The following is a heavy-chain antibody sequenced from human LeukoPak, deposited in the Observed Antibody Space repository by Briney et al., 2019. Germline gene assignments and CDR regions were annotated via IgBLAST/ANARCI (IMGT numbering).Heavy chain of an antibody. CDR3: ANLHYVSSGSNFDY. CDR1: ADSISSRY. Sequence: SETLSLTCTVSADSISSRYCSWIRQPPGKGLEWIGYIHYSGTTNYDPSLKSRVTISVDTSKKQFSLKLKSVTDADTAVYYCANLHYVSSGSNFDYWGQGTLVTVSS. V-gene: IGHV4-59*11. CDR2: IHYSGTT. J-gene: IGHJ4*02. D-gene: IGHD3-22*01.